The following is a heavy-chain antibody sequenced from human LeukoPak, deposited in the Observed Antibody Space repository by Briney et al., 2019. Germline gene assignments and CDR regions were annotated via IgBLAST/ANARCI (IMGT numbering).Heavy chain of an antibody. CDR3: ARSSVVVPAAIDYWYFDL. CDR1: GGTFSSYA. Sequence: SVKVSCKASGGTFSSYAISWVRQAPGQGLEWMGGIIPIFGTANYAQKFQGRVTITTDESTSTAYMELSSLRSEDTAVYYCARSSVVVPAAIDYWYFDLWGRGTLVTVSS. CDR2: IIPIFGTA. J-gene: IGHJ2*01. V-gene: IGHV1-69*05. D-gene: IGHD2-2*01.